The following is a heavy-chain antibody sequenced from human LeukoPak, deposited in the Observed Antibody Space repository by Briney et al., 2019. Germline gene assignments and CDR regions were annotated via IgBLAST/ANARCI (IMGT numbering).Heavy chain of an antibody. J-gene: IGHJ5*02. V-gene: IGHV4-39*01. Sequence: YYMSWIRQAPGKGLEWIGSIYYSGNTYYNPFLKSRVTISVDTSKNQFSLKLSSVTAADTAVYYCARLELAAAGSRWFDPWGQGTLVTVSS. CDR2: IYYSGNT. CDR1: YY. D-gene: IGHD6-13*01. CDR3: ARLELAAAGSRWFDP.